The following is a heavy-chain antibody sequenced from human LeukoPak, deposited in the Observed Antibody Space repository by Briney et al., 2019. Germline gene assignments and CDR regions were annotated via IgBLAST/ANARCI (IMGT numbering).Heavy chain of an antibody. D-gene: IGHD6-13*01. Sequence: GGSLRLSCAASGFTFSSYGMHWVRQAPGKGLEWVAVIWYDGSNKYYADSVKGRFTISRDNSKNTLYLQMNSLRAEDTAVYYCAKDRYSSSWNFDYWGQGTLVTVSS. CDR2: IWYDGSNK. CDR1: GFTFSSYG. J-gene: IGHJ4*02. CDR3: AKDRYSSSWNFDY. V-gene: IGHV3-33*06.